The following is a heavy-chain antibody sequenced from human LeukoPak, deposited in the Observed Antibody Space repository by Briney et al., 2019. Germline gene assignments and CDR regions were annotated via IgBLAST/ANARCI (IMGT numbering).Heavy chain of an antibody. CDR3: AVTYYDFWSGYFYFDY. Sequence: ASVKVSCKASGYTFTSYGISWVRQAPGQGLEWMGWISAYNGNTNYAQKLQGRVTMTTDTSTSTAYMELRSLRSDDTAVYYCAVTYYDFWSGYFYFDYWGQGTLVTVSS. CDR1: GYTFTSYG. CDR2: ISAYNGNT. J-gene: IGHJ4*02. D-gene: IGHD3-3*01. V-gene: IGHV1-18*01.